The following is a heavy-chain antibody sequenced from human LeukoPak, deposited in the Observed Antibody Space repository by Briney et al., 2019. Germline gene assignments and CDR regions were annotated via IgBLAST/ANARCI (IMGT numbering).Heavy chain of an antibody. CDR2: INHSGNT. CDR3: ARQDTAMVKGWFDP. Sequence: PSETLSLTCAVSGYSISSGYYWGWIRQPPGRGLEWIGSINHSGNTYCNPSLKSRVAISIDTSKNGFSLKVTSVTAADTAVYFCARQDTAMVKGWFDPWGQGTLVTVSS. CDR1: GYSISSGYY. D-gene: IGHD5-18*01. J-gene: IGHJ5*02. V-gene: IGHV4-38-2*01.